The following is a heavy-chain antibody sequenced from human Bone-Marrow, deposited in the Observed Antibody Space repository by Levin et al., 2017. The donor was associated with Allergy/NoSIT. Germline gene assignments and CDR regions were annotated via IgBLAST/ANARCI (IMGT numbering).Heavy chain of an antibody. CDR2: ISSDGSNK. Sequence: GGSLRLSCAASGFTFSSYAMHWVRQAPGKGLEWVAVISSDGSNKYYADSVKGRFTISRDNYKNTLYLQMNSLRAEDTAVYYCARDRVGSGSHSFDYWGQGTLVTVSS. D-gene: IGHD1-26*01. CDR3: ARDRVGSGSHSFDY. V-gene: IGHV3-30-3*01. J-gene: IGHJ4*02. CDR1: GFTFSSYA.